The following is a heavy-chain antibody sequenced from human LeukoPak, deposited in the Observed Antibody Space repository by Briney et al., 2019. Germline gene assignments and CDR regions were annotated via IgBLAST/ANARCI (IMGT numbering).Heavy chain of an antibody. D-gene: IGHD3-3*01. J-gene: IGHJ4*02. CDR2: IIPIFGTA. CDR1: GGTFSSYA. CDR3: ARARDYDFWSGKGWNYFDY. Sequence: SVKVSCKASGGTFSSYAISWVRQAPGQGLEWMGGIIPIFGTANYAQKFQGRVTITADESTSTAYMELSSLRSEDTAVYYCARARDYDFWSGKGWNYFDYWGQGTLVTVSS. V-gene: IGHV1-69*13.